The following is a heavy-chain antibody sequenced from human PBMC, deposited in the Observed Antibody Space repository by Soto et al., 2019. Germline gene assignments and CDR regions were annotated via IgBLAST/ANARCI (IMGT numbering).Heavy chain of an antibody. D-gene: IGHD4-4*01. V-gene: IGHV3-66*01. CDR1: GLTVSSNH. CDR3: ARDRSYSNFDGFDY. Sequence: ESGGGLVQAGGSVRLSCAASGLTVSSNHMNWVRQAPGKGLEWVSVIHRDGRTYYADSVKGRFTVSRDSSKNTLYLRINILRAEDTAVYYCARDRSYSNFDGFDYWGQGTLVTVSS. CDR2: IHRDGRT. J-gene: IGHJ4*02.